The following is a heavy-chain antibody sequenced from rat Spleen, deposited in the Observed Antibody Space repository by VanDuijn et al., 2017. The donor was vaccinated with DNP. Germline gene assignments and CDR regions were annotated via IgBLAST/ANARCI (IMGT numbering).Heavy chain of an antibody. CDR3: ARHWGITSAMDA. J-gene: IGHJ4*01. CDR2: ISTSGGST. CDR1: GFTFSNYD. D-gene: IGHD1-4*01. Sequence: EVQLVESGGGLVQPGRSLKLSCAASGFTFSNYDMAWVRQAPTKGLEWVASISTSGGSTYYRDSVKGRFTISRDNAKSSLYLQMNSLKSVDTATYYCARHWGITSAMDAWGQGTSVTVSS. V-gene: IGHV5-25*01.